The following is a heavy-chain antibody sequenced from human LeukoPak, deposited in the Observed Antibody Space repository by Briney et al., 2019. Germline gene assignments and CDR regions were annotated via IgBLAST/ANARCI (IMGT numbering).Heavy chain of an antibody. Sequence: SETLTLTCTVSGGSLSSYYCGWIRQPPGKGLEWIGYIYYSGSTNYNPSLKSRVTISVDTSKNQFSLRLSSVTAADTAVYYCARAGYSSGWYSPWWFDPWGQGTLVTVSS. D-gene: IGHD6-19*01. CDR2: IYYSGST. V-gene: IGHV4-59*01. CDR3: ARAGYSSGWYSPWWFDP. CDR1: GGSLSSYY. J-gene: IGHJ5*02.